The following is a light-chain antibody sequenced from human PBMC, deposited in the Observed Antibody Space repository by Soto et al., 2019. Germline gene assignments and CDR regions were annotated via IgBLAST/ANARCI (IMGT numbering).Light chain of an antibody. V-gene: IGKV3-11*01. CDR3: QHRSTWPPD. J-gene: IGKJ5*01. CDR1: QSISTY. Sequence: DIVLTQSPVTLSLSPGDRATLSCRASQSISTYLAWFQQKPGQAPRLLIYDASNRAAGVPARFTGSGSGTDFTLSISSLEPEDFAVYYCQHRSTWPPDFCQGTRLEIK. CDR2: DAS.